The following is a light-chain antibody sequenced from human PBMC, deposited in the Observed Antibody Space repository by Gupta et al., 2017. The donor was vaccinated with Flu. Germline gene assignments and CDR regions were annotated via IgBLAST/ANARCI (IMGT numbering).Light chain of an antibody. V-gene: IGKV1-33*01. CDR1: EELSKY. CDR2: HAS. Sequence: RVSITCQENEELSKYWNWYQQKPGKAPKLLIYHASNLGTGVPSRFSGSGSWTYFTVRVSSLQPEDMGTYYCQQDDYGPHLTFGPGTKVDVK. CDR3: QQDDYGPHLT. J-gene: IGKJ3*01.